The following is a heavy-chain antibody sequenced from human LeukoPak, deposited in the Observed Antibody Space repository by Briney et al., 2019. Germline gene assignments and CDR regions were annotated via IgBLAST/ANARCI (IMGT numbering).Heavy chain of an antibody. J-gene: IGHJ4*02. CDR2: ISYDGSNK. CDR1: GFTFSSYA. CDR3: ARGNSDYGDYERSYFDY. Sequence: GRSLRLSCAASGFTFSSYAMHWVRRAPGKGLEWVTVISYDGSNKYYADSVRGRFTISRDNSKNTLYLQMNSLRAEDTAVYYCARGNSDYGDYERSYFDYWGQGTLVTASS. D-gene: IGHD4-17*01. V-gene: IGHV3-30-3*01.